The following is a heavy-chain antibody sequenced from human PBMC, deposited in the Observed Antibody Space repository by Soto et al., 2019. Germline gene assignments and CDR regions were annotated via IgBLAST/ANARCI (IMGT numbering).Heavy chain of an antibody. V-gene: IGHV3-30*04. Sequence: QVQVVESGGGVVQPGRSLRLSCAASGFTFSRYAIHWVRQAPGKGLQWEAVISSDGSNKYYVDSVKGRFTISRDNSKNTLYLQTNSLRAEDTAVYYSARSRNSAVADSFDFWGQGTLVTVSS. D-gene: IGHD3-10*01. CDR2: ISSDGSNK. J-gene: IGHJ4*02. CDR3: ARSRNSAVADSFDF. CDR1: GFTFSRYA.